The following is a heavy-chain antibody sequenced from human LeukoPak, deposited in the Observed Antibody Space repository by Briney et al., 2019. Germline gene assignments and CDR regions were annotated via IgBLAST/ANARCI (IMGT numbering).Heavy chain of an antibody. Sequence: AGGSLRLSCAASGFTFSSYSMNWVRQAPGKGLEWVSFISSSSSYIYYADSVKGRFTISRDNAKNSLYLQMNSLRAEDTALYYCAKAPSGYYYYYYMDVWGKGTTVTISS. CDR3: AKAPSGYYYYYYMDV. V-gene: IGHV3-21*04. CDR1: GFTFSSYS. J-gene: IGHJ6*03. CDR2: ISSSSSYI. D-gene: IGHD6-25*01.